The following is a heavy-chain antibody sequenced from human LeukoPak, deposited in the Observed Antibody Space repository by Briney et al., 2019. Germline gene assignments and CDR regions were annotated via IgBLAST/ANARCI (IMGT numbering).Heavy chain of an antibody. CDR2: ISSSSSYI. J-gene: IGHJ4*02. CDR3: AREWELPEAFDY. CDR1: GFTFSSYS. V-gene: IGHV3-21*01. D-gene: IGHD1-26*01. Sequence: GGSLRLSCAASGFTFSSYSMNWVRQAPGKGLEWVSSISSSSSYIYYADSVKGRFTISRDNAKNSLYLQMNSLRAEDTAVYYCAREWELPEAFDYWGQGTLVTVSS.